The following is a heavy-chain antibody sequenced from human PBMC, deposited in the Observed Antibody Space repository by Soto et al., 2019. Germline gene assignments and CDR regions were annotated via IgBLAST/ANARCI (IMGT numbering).Heavy chain of an antibody. CDR3: ARDQYLGDYHYGTDV. V-gene: IGHV1-2*04. CDR1: GYTFTGYY. Sequence: ASVKVSCKASGYTFTGYYMHWVRQAPGQGLEWMGWINPNSGGTNYAQKFQGWVTMTRDTSISTAYMELSRLRSDDTDVYYCARDQYLGDYHYGTDVWGQGTTFTVSS. D-gene: IGHD2-2*01. CDR2: INPNSGGT. J-gene: IGHJ6*02.